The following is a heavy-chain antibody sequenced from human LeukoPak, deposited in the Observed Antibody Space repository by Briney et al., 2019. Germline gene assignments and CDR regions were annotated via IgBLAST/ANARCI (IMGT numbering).Heavy chain of an antibody. CDR3: ARSITIFGVVKGYFDY. CDR1: GYSFTSYW. V-gene: IGHV5-51*01. Sequence: GESLKISCKGSGYSFTSYWIGWVRQMPGKGLEWMGIIYPGDSDTRYSPSFQGQVTISADKSISTAYLQWSSLKASDTAMYYCARSITIFGVVKGYFDYWGQGTLVTVSS. J-gene: IGHJ4*02. CDR2: IYPGDSDT. D-gene: IGHD3-3*01.